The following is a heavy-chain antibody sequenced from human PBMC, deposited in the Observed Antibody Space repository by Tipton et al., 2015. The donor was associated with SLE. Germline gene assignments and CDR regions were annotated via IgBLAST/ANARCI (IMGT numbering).Heavy chain of an antibody. D-gene: IGHD3-10*01. CDR2: IYYSGST. CDR1: GGSISSYY. J-gene: IGHJ3*02. V-gene: IGHV4-59*01. Sequence: LRLSCTVSGGSISSYYWSWIRQPPGKGLEWIGYIYYSGSTNYKPSLKSRVTISVDTSKNQFSLKLSSVTAADTAVYYCARGRITMIRGVTSDAFDIWGQGTMVTVSS. CDR3: ARGRITMIRGVTSDAFDI.